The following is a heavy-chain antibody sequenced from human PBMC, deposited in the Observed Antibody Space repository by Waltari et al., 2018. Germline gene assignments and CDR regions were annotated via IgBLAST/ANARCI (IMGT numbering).Heavy chain of an antibody. CDR2: IYYSGST. V-gene: IGHV4-59*11. CDR1: GGYISSHY. D-gene: IGHD4-17*01. Sequence: QVQLQESGPGLVKPSEPLSLTCTVSGGYISSHYWSWIRQPPGKGLEWIGYIYYSGSTNYNPSRKSRVTISVDTSKNQFSRKLSSVTAADTAVYYCARVDGDYFDYWGQGTLVTVSS. CDR3: ARVDGDYFDY. J-gene: IGHJ4*02.